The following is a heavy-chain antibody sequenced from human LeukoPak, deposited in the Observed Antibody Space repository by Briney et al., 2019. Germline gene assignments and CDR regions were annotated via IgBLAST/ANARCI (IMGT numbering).Heavy chain of an antibody. CDR3: AREVNGQNWFDP. J-gene: IGHJ5*02. V-gene: IGHV3-53*01. D-gene: IGHD3-22*01. Sequence: PGGSLRLSCAASGFTFSSNYMTWVRQAPGKGLEWVSVIYIGGNTYYADSVKGRFTISRDNSKNTVYLQMNSLRVEDTAVYYCAREVNGQNWFDPWGQGTLVTVSS. CDR1: GFTFSSNY. CDR2: IYIGGNT.